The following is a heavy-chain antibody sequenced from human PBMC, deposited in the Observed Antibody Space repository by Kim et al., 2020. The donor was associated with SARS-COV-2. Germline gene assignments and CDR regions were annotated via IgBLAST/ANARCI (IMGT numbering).Heavy chain of an antibody. CDR2: ISQTGIPI. J-gene: IGHJ6*02. CDR3: GKLVGGIDF. CDR1: RFTFSDYY. V-gene: IGHV3-11*01. Sequence: GGSLRLSCAASRFTFSDYYMTWIRQAPGKGLECVAYISQTGIPIYCSNSVRGRFTISRDHARNSLYLQMNSLSVEDTAIYYYGKLVGGIDFWGQGTTVTVSS.